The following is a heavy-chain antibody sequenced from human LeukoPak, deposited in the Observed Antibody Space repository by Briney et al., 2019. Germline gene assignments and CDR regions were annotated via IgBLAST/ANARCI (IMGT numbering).Heavy chain of an antibody. Sequence: GGSLRLSCVASGFTFSTYGMSWVRQAPGKGLEWVSAISGSGGSTYYADSVKGRFTISRDNAKNSLYLQMNSLRAEDTAVYYCARVQADGDLRNWFDPWGQGTLVTVSS. V-gene: IGHV3-23*01. CDR3: ARVQADGDLRNWFDP. CDR2: ISGSGGST. J-gene: IGHJ5*02. CDR1: GFTFSTYG. D-gene: IGHD4-17*01.